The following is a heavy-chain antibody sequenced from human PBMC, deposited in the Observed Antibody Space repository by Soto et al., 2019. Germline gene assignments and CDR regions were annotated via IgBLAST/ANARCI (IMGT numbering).Heavy chain of an antibody. CDR2: ISGYNGNT. CDR1: GYIFTSYG. Sequence: GASVKVSCTASGYIFTSYGISWVRQAPGQGLEWMGWISGYNGNTKYAQKFQGRVTMTTDTSTSTAYMELRSLRSDDTAVYYCARVRGGQTGGFDYWGQGTLVTVSS. V-gene: IGHV1-18*01. CDR3: ARVRGGQTGGFDY. D-gene: IGHD1-1*01. J-gene: IGHJ4*02.